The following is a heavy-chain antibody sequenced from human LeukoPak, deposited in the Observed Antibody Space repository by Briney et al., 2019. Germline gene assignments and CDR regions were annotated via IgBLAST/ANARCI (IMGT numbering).Heavy chain of an antibody. CDR2: ISSSSSSYI. CDR3: ARELDYDGPNGVDY. D-gene: IGHD3/OR15-3a*01. J-gene: IGHJ4*02. CDR1: GFTFSSYS. Sequence: GGSLRLSCAASGFTFSSYSMNWVRQAPGKGLEWVSSISSSSSSYIYYADSVKGRFTISRDNAKNSLYLQMNSLRAEDTAVYYCARELDYDGPNGVDYWGQGTLVTVSS. V-gene: IGHV3-21*01.